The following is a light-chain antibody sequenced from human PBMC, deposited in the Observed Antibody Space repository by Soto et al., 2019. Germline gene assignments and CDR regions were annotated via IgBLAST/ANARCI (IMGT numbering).Light chain of an antibody. Sequence: EIVLTQSPGTLSLSPGERATLSCRASQSVSSSYLAWYQQKPGQAPRLLIYGASSRATGITDRFSGSGSGTAFTLTISRLEPEDFAVYYCQQYDSSPLTFGGGTKVEIK. CDR1: QSVSSSY. J-gene: IGKJ4*01. CDR2: GAS. V-gene: IGKV3-20*01. CDR3: QQYDSSPLT.